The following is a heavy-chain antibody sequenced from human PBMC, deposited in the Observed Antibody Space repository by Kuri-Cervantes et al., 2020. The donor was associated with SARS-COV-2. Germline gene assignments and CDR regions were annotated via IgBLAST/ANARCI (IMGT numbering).Heavy chain of an antibody. Sequence: GGSLRLSCAASGLTFSSYAMHWVRQAPGKGLEWVAVISYDGSNKYYADSVKGRFTISRDNSKNTLYLQMNSLRAEDTAAYYCARAFVVVVAAWRTGMDVWGQGTTVTVSS. CDR1: GLTFSSYA. V-gene: IGHV3-30-3*01. CDR3: ARAFVVVVAAWRTGMDV. D-gene: IGHD2-15*01. CDR2: ISYDGSNK. J-gene: IGHJ6*02.